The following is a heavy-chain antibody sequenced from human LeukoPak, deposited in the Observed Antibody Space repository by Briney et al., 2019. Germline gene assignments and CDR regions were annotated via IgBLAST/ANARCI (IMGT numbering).Heavy chain of an antibody. J-gene: IGHJ4*02. V-gene: IGHV3-21*01. Sequence: GGSLRLSCAASGFTFSSYSMNWVRQAPGKGLEWVSSISSSSSYIYYADSVKGRFTISRDNAKNSLYLQMNSLRAEDTAVYYCAREGSSWPMDFHYWGQGTLVTVSS. CDR1: GFTFSSYS. D-gene: IGHD6-13*01. CDR3: AREGSSWPMDFHY. CDR2: ISSSSSYI.